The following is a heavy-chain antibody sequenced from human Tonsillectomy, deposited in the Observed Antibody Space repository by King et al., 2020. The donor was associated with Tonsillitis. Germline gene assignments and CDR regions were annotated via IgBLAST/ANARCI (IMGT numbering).Heavy chain of an antibody. CDR2: INTNTGNP. Sequence: VQLVESGSELKKPGASVKVSCKASGYTFTSYAMHWVRQAPGQGLEWMGWINTNTGNPTYAQGFTGRFVFSLDTSVTTAYLQISSLKAEDTAVYYCAREFKRDCSSTSCHFLYWGQGTLVTVSS. CDR3: AREFKRDCSSTSCHFLY. D-gene: IGHD2-2*01. CDR1: GYTFTSYA. V-gene: IGHV7-4-1*02. J-gene: IGHJ4*02.